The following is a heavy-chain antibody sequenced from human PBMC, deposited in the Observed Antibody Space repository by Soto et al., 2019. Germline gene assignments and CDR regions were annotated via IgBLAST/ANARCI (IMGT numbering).Heavy chain of an antibody. CDR3: ARLEPFPSSFDMEV. V-gene: IGHV5-10-1*01. Sequence: PGESLKISCKGSGYSITDYWISWVRQVPGKGLEWMGRIDPSDSYTNYSPSFEGHVTISADKSINTAYLQWSSLEAADTGRYFCARLEPFPSSFDMEVWGQGTTGTVSS. CDR2: IDPSDSYT. D-gene: IGHD1-1*01. J-gene: IGHJ6*02. CDR1: GYSITDYW.